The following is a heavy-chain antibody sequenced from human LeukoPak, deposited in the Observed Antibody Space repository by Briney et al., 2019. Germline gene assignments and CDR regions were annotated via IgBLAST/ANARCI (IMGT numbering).Heavy chain of an antibody. CDR3: AKIHLVVGPAAIYDMDV. CDR1: GHTFSRYA. Sequence: GGSLRLFCGASGHTFSRYAMSWVRQAPRRGLEWVSAISGSGGSTYYADSVKGRFTISRDNSKNTLYLQMNSLGAEDTAVYYCAKIHLVVGPAAIYDMDVRGQGTTVTVSS. V-gene: IGHV3-23*01. D-gene: IGHD2-2*01. J-gene: IGHJ6*02. CDR2: ISGSGGST.